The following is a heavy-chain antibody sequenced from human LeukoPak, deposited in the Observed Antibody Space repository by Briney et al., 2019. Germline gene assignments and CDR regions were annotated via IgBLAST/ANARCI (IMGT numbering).Heavy chain of an antibody. CDR2: MHPNSGNP. J-gene: IGHJ4*02. Sequence: EASVKVSCKASGYTFTSYDINWVRQATGQGLEWMGWMHPNSGNPGYAQKFQGRVTMTRNTSISTAYMELSSLRSEDRAVYCCAGPAERLLWFGEPFDYWGQGTLVTVSS. CDR3: AGPAERLLWFGEPFDY. D-gene: IGHD3-10*01. CDR1: GYTFTSYD. V-gene: IGHV1-8*01.